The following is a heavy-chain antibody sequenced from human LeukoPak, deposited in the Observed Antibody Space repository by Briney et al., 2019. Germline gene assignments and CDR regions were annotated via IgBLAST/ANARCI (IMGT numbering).Heavy chain of an antibody. CDR2: SYHNGSI. V-gene: IGHV4-30-2*01. Sequence: SEPLSLTCAVSGGFISRGGYSWSWIRQPPGKGLGWSGDSYHNGSIYYNPSLTSRVTIPVDRSKNQFSLKLSSVTAADTAVYYCATVDTAMSREEYWGQGTLVTVSS. J-gene: IGHJ4*02. D-gene: IGHD5-18*01. CDR1: GGFISRGGYS. CDR3: ATVDTAMSREEY.